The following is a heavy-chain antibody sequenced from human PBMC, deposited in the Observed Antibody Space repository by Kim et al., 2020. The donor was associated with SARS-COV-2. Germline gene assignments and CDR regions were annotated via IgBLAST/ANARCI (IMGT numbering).Heavy chain of an antibody. Sequence: SETLSLTCAVYGGSFSDYHWNWIRQSPGRRLEWLGEISHTGTTNLNIALKSRVTVSVDASKSQFALKLRNVSDADTAVYYCARRHATLDLDTWSHGTKVT. J-gene: IGHJ3*01. V-gene: IGHV4-34*01. CDR1: GGSFSDYH. CDR2: ISHTGTT. CDR3: ARRHATLDLDT. D-gene: IGHD5-18*01.